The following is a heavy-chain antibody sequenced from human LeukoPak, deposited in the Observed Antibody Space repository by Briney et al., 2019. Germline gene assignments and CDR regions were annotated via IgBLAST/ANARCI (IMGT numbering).Heavy chain of an antibody. V-gene: IGHV4-30-4*08. CDR3: ARVSAMVTIDY. CDR1: GGSIISSDYH. Sequence: PSETLSLTCTVSGGSIISSDYHWGWVRQPPGKGLEWIGYIYYSGSTYYNPSLKSRVTISVDTSKNQFSLKLSSVTAADTAVYYCARVSAMVTIDYWGQGTLVTVSS. J-gene: IGHJ4*02. D-gene: IGHD5-18*01. CDR2: IYYSGST.